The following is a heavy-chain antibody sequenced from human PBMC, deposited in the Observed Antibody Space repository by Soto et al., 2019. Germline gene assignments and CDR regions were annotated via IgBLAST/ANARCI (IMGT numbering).Heavy chain of an antibody. V-gene: IGHV4-39*01. CDR1: GGSISSSYY. Sequence: QLQLQESGPGLVKPSETLSLTCSVSGGSISSSYYWGWIRQPPGQGLEWIGSMYYSGPTYYNPSLKSRVTISVDTSKNQFSLWLSSVTAADTAVYYCARRTGQYWYFDLWGRGTLVTVSS. CDR2: MYYSGPT. J-gene: IGHJ2*01. CDR3: ARRTGQYWYFDL.